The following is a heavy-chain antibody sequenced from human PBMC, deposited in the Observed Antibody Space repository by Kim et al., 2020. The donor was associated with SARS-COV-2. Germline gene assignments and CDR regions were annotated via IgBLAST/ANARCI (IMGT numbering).Heavy chain of an antibody. J-gene: IGHJ6*02. CDR1: GGSFSGYY. D-gene: IGHD3-10*01. Sequence: SETLSLTCAVYGGSFSGYYWSWIRQPPGKGLEWIGEINHSGSTNYNPSLKNRVTISVDTSTNQFSLKLSSVTAADTAVYYCASLHGADYGSGSYYSSRYGMDVWGQGTTVTVSS. CDR3: ASLHGADYGSGSYYSSRYGMDV. CDR2: INHSGST. V-gene: IGHV4-34*01.